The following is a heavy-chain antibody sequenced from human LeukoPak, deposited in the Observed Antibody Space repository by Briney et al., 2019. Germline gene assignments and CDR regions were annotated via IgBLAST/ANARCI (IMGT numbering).Heavy chain of an antibody. V-gene: IGHV4-4*07. J-gene: IGHJ4*02. CDR2: IYTSGST. CDR1: GGSISNYY. CDR3: ARVSLSGSRASDY. D-gene: IGHD6-13*01. Sequence: NSSETLSLTCTVSGGSISNYYWGWIRQPAGKGLEWIGRIYTSGSTNYNPSLKSRVTMSIDTSKNQFSLKLSSVTAADTAVYYCARVSLSGSRASDYWGQGTLVTVSS.